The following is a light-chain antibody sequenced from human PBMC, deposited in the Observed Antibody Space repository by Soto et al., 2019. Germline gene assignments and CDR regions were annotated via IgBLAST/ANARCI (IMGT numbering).Light chain of an antibody. J-gene: IGLJ1*01. CDR3: KSYAGSNTYV. Sequence: QSALTQPPSASGSPGQSVTISCTGTKSDIVVYDFVSWYQYHPGKAPRLIIYEVVQRPSGVPDRFSGSKSGNTASLTVSGLQAADEADYFCKSYAGSNTYVFGSGTKVTVL. CDR1: KSDIVVYDF. CDR2: EVV. V-gene: IGLV2-8*01.